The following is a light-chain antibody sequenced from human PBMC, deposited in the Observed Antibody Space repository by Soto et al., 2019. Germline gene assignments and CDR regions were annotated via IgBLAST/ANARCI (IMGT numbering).Light chain of an antibody. CDR3: GSWDSSLSAYV. J-gene: IGLJ1*01. Sequence: QSVLTQRPAVSAAPGQKVTISCSESSSNIGGNSVSWYQQLPGTAPKLLIYDDNKRPSGIPDRFSGSKSGTSATLGITGFQTGDEADYYCGSWDSSLSAYVFGTGTKVTVL. CDR1: SSNIGGNS. CDR2: DDN. V-gene: IGLV1-51*01.